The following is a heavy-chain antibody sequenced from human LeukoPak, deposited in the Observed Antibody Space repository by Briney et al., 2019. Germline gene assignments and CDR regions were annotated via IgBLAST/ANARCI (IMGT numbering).Heavy chain of an antibody. V-gene: IGHV1-46*01. D-gene: IGHD3-22*01. J-gene: IGHJ4*02. CDR2: INPSGGST. CDR3: ARELQWQDSSGSGY. Sequence: ASVKVSCKASGYTFTSYYMHWVRQAPGQGLEWMGIINPSGGSTSYAQKFQGRVTMTRDTSTSTAYMELSRLRSDDTAVYYCARELQWQDSSGSGYWGQGTLVTVSS. CDR1: GYTFTSYY.